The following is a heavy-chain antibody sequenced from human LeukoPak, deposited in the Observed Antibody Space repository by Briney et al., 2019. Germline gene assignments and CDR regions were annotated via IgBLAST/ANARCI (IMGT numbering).Heavy chain of an antibody. CDR3: ASDAFDI. CDR1: GGSISSYY. J-gene: IGHJ3*02. CDR2: IYYSGST. V-gene: IGHV4-59*01. Sequence: SETLSLTCTVPGGSISSYYWSWIRQPPGMGLEWIGYIYYSGSTNYTPSLRSPVTISVDTSKNQFSLKLSSVTAADTAVYSCASDAFDIWGQGTMVTVSS.